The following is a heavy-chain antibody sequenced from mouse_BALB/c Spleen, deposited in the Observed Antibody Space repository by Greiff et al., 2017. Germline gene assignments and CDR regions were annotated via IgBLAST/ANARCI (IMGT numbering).Heavy chain of an antibody. CDR1: GFSLTSYG. CDR3: ARDDGYRAMDY. Sequence: VKLMESGPGLVAPSQSLSITCTVSGFSLTSYGVHWVRQPPGKGLEWLGVIWAGGSTNYNSALMSRLSISKDNSKSQVFLKMNSLQTDDTAMYYCARDDGYRAMDYWGQGTSVTVSS. J-gene: IGHJ4*01. CDR2: IWAGGST. D-gene: IGHD2-3*01. V-gene: IGHV2-9*02.